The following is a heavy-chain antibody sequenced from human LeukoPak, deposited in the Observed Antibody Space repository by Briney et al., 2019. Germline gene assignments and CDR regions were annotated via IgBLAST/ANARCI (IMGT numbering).Heavy chain of an antibody. CDR3: ARDSAWIQFND. CDR2: ISSSSSYI. CDR1: GFTFSSYS. Sequence: KTGGSLRLSCAASGFTFSSYSMNWVRQAPGKGLEWVSSISSSSSYIYYADSVKGRFTISRDNAKNSLYLQMNSLRAEDTAVYYCARDSAWIQFNDWGQGTLVTVSS. J-gene: IGHJ4*02. V-gene: IGHV3-21*01. D-gene: IGHD5-18*01.